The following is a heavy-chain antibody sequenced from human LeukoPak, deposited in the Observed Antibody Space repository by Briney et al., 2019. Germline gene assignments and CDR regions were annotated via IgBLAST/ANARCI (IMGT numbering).Heavy chain of an antibody. CDR2: INHSGST. D-gene: IGHD6-25*01. V-gene: IGHV4-34*01. Sequence: SETLSLTCAVYGGSFSGYYWSWIRQPPGRGLEWIGEINHSGSTNYNPSLKSRVTISVDTSKNQFSLNLSSVTAADTAVYYCARHQRLAWFDPWGQGTLVTVSS. CDR1: GGSFSGYY. J-gene: IGHJ5*02. CDR3: ARHQRLAWFDP.